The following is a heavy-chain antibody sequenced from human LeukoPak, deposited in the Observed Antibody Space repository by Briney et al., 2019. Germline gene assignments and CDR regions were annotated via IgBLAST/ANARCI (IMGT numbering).Heavy chain of an antibody. CDR3: ARASPYYDFWSGYSNWFDP. J-gene: IGHJ5*02. CDR1: GYTFTSYD. CDR2: MNPNSGNT. D-gene: IGHD3-3*01. V-gene: IGHV1-8*03. Sequence: ASVKVSCKASGYTFTSYDINWVRQATGQGLEWMGWMNPNSGNTGYAQKFQGRVTITRNTSISTAYMELSSLRSEDTAVYYCARASPYYDFWSGYSNWFDPWGQGTLVTVSS.